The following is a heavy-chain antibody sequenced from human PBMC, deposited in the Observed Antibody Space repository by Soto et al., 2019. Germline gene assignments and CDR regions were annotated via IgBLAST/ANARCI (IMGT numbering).Heavy chain of an antibody. CDR2: ISSSSSYI. Sequence: EVQLVESGGGLVKPGGSLRLSCAASGFTFSSYSMNWVRQAPGKGLEWVSSISSSSSYIYYADSVKGRFTISRDNAKNSLYLQMNSLRAEDTAVYYCARGGQLVPGDYWGQGTLVAVSS. V-gene: IGHV3-21*01. CDR3: ARGGQLVPGDY. J-gene: IGHJ4*02. D-gene: IGHD6-13*01. CDR1: GFTFSSYS.